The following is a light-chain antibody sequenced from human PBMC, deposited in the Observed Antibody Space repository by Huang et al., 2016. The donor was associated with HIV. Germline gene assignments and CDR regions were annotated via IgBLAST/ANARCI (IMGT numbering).Light chain of an antibody. CDR3: MQALQTPYT. Sequence: DIVMTQSPLSLPVTAGEPASISFRSSFSLLNSFPHNYVDWYLQKPGQSPQLLFYLASYRASGVPDRFTGNGSGKEFTLAISRVEAEDVGVYYCMQALQTPYTFGQGTKLEI. CDR2: LAS. CDR1: FSLLNSFPHNY. V-gene: IGKV2-28*01. J-gene: IGKJ2*01.